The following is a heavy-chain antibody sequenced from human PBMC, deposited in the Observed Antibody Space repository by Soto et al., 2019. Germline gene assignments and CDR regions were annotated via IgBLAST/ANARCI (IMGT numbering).Heavy chain of an antibody. CDR2: IYYSGST. CDR1: GGSISSGGYY. Sequence: QVQLQESGPGLVKPSQTLSLTCTVSGGSISSGGYYWSWIRQHPGKGLEWIGYIYYSGSTYYNPSFKSRVTISVDTSKNQFSLKLSSVTAADTAVYYCARAHCTNGVCYGPTYYYYYYMDVWGKGTTVTVSS. J-gene: IGHJ6*03. V-gene: IGHV4-31*03. CDR3: ARAHCTNGVCYGPTYYYYYYMDV. D-gene: IGHD2-8*01.